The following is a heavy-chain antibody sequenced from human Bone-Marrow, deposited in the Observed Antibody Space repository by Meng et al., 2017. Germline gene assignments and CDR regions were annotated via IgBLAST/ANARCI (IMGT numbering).Heavy chain of an antibody. Sequence: GASLKISCAASGFTFADYGMSWVRQAPGKGLEWVSGINWNGGSTGYADSVKGRFTISRDNAKNSLYLQMNRLRAEDTALYYCARNSNDGFGELYWYFDYWGQGTLVTVSS. V-gene: IGHV3-20*04. D-gene: IGHD3-10*01. CDR1: GFTFADYG. CDR2: INWNGGST. J-gene: IGHJ4*02. CDR3: ARNSNDGFGELYWYFDY.